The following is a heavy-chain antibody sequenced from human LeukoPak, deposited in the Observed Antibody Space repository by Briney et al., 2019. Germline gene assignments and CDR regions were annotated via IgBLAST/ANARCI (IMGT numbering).Heavy chain of an antibody. CDR1: GHTFTSYG. V-gene: IGHV1-18*01. CDR2: ISAYNGNT. J-gene: IGHJ4*02. Sequence: GASVKVSCKASGHTFTSYGISWVRQAPGQGLEWMGWISAYNGNTNYAQKLQGRVTMTTDTSTSTAYMELRSLRSDDTAVYYCARDYYDSSGYFLRGDYWGQGTLVTVSS. CDR3: ARDYYDSSGYFLRGDY. D-gene: IGHD3-22*01.